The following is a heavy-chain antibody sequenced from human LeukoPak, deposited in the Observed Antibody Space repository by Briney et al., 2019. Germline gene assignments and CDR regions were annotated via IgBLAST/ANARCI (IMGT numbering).Heavy chain of an antibody. CDR1: GYTFTSCA. D-gene: IGHD4-17*01. J-gene: IGHJ4*02. CDR3: ARVGTTTADY. CDR2: INAGYGNI. V-gene: IGHV1-3*01. Sequence: GASVKVSCKASGYTFTSCAIHWVRQAPGQRLEWMGWINAGYGNIKYSQDFQGRVTITRDTSASTAYMELSSLRSEDTAVYYRARVGTTTADYWGQGTLVTVSS.